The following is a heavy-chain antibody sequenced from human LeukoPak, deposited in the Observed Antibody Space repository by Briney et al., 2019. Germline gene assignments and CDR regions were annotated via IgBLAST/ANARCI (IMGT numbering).Heavy chain of an antibody. V-gene: IGHV4-59*12. CDR2: IYYSGST. J-gene: IGHJ4*02. CDR3: ARARGQSGVDY. Sequence: PSETLSLTCTVSGGSISSYYWSWIRQPPGKGLEWIGYIYYSGSTNYNPSLKSRVTISVDTSKNQFSLKLSSVTAADTAVYYCARARGQSGVDYWGQGTLVTVSS. D-gene: IGHD3-10*01. CDR1: GGSISSYY.